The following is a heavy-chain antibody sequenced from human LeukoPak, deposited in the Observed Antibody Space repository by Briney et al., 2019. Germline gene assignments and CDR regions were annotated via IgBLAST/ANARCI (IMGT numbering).Heavy chain of an antibody. J-gene: IGHJ4*02. Sequence: QPGGSLRLSCAASGFTFSTYSMNWVRQAPGKGLEWVSYISGSSSTIKYADSVKGRFTISRDNAKNSLYLQMNSLRVEDTAVYYCARYPTSSNYYDSSGLDYWGQGTLVTVSS. V-gene: IGHV3-48*01. CDR1: GFTFSTYS. CDR2: ISGSSSTI. D-gene: IGHD3-22*01. CDR3: ARYPTSSNYYDSSGLDY.